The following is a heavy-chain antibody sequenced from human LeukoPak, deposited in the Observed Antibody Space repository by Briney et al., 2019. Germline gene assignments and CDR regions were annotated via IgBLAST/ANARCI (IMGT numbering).Heavy chain of an antibody. Sequence: ASVKVSCKASGYTFTSYAIHWVRQAPGQRLEWMGWINAGNGNTQYSQKFQGRVTITRDTSASTAYMELSSLRSEDTAVYYCARGVLREQQLGLDYWGQGTLVTVSS. CDR3: ARGVLREQQLGLDY. V-gene: IGHV1-3*01. CDR1: GYTFTSYA. CDR2: INAGNGNT. J-gene: IGHJ4*02. D-gene: IGHD6-13*01.